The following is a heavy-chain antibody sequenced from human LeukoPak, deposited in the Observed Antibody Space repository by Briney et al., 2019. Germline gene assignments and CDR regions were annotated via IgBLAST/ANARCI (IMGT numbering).Heavy chain of an antibody. CDR2: ILWNGSNK. J-gene: IGHJ4*02. D-gene: IGHD3/OR15-3a*01. V-gene: IGHV3-30*02. CDR3: ARAVDEWTGYYMDF. CDR1: GFTFGNHG. Sequence: GGSLRLSCAGSGFTFGNHGIHWVRQAPGKGVEWVAFILWNGSNKFFVDSVEGRLTISRDNYRNTVSLQMNNLRAEDTAMYYCARAVDEWTGYYMDFWGQGTLVTVSS.